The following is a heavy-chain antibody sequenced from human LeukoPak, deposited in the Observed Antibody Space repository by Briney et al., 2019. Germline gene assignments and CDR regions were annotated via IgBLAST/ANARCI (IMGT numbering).Heavy chain of an antibody. Sequence: SETLSLTCTVSGGSISSYYWGWIRQPPGNGMEWIGYISYSGSTDYNPSLKSRVTISLDTPKNQFSLRLSSVTAADTAVYYCARETRLHSGSYSNDSFDIWGQGTMVTVSS. CDR1: GGSISSYY. J-gene: IGHJ3*02. D-gene: IGHD1-26*01. CDR2: ISYSGST. CDR3: ARETRLHSGSYSNDSFDI. V-gene: IGHV4-59*01.